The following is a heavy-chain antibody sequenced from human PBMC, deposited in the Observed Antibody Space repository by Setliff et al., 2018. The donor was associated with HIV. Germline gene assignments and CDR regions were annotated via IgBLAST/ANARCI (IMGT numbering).Heavy chain of an antibody. CDR1: GFSFSNYA. CDR3: AKWSRAMDASDI. Sequence: SGGSLRLSCGTSGFSFSNYAMNWVRQAPGKGLEWVSAISGSGGSTYYADSVKGRFTISRDNSKNTLYLQMNSLRAEDTAVYYCAKWSRAMDASDIWGQGTMVTVSS. CDR2: ISGSGGST. V-gene: IGHV3-23*01. D-gene: IGHD3-3*01. J-gene: IGHJ3*02.